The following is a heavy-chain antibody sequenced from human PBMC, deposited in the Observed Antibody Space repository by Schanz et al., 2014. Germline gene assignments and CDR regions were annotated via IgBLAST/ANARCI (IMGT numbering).Heavy chain of an antibody. D-gene: IGHD4-17*01. CDR1: GATFNSYA. CDR2: IIPPLRPT. V-gene: IGHV1-69*04. J-gene: IGHJ4*02. Sequence: QVRLVQSGAEVKKPGSSVKVSCKSSGATFNSYAFGWVRQAPGQGFEWVGSIIPPLRPTRYAQKFEERVIIPADTSTTAVYMALASLTSDDTAVCFCARIIDGDFLYWGQGTLVTVSS. CDR3: ARIIDGDFLY.